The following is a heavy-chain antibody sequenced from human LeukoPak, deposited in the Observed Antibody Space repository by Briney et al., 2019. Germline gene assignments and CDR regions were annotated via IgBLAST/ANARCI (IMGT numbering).Heavy chain of an antibody. J-gene: IGHJ4*02. CDR3: ARPGRGFLTGYLN. CDR2: IFYSGST. D-gene: IGHD3-9*01. CDR1: GGSISTSNYY. Sequence: PSETLSLTCTVSGGSISTSNYYWGWIRQPPGKGLEWIGNIFYSGSTYYSPSLKSRVTISLDTSKNQFSLKLSSVTAADTAVYYCARPGRGFLTGYLNWGQGTLVTVSS. V-gene: IGHV4-39*07.